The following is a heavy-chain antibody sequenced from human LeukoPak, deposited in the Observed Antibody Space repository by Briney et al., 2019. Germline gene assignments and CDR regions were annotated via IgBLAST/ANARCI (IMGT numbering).Heavy chain of an antibody. V-gene: IGHV3-66*01. D-gene: IGHD4-17*01. CDR1: GVTVSIKY. CDR3: ATSRTDYDLDY. CDR2: IFAGGAK. Sequence: GGSLRLSCAASGVTVSIKYMSWVRQAAGKGLEWVSVIFAGGAKFYADSVKGRFTISRDNSENTLSLQMNSLRAEDTAVYYCATSRTDYDLDYWGQGTLVTVSS. J-gene: IGHJ4*02.